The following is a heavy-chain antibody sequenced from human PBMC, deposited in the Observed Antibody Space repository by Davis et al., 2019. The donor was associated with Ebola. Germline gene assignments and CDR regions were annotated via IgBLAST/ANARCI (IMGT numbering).Heavy chain of an antibody. Sequence: SETLSLTCTVSGGSISSNNYYWGWIRQPPGKGLEWIGSIYYRGTTYYTPSLKSRVTISVDTSNNQFSLKLTSVSAADTAVYYCARVSSGWYGDFDYWGQGTLVTVSS. CDR1: GGSISSNNYY. V-gene: IGHV4-39*01. D-gene: IGHD6-19*01. CDR2: IYYRGTT. CDR3: ARVSSGWYGDFDY. J-gene: IGHJ4*02.